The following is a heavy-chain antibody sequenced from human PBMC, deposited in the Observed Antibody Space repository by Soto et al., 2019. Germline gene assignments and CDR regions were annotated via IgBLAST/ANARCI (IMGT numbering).Heavy chain of an antibody. J-gene: IGHJ5*02. Sequence: PSETLSLTCTVSGGSVSSGSYYWSWIRQPPGKGLEWIGYIYYSGSTNYNPSLKSRVTISVDTSKNQFSLKLSSVTAADTAVYYCASSLAVAGSNWFDPWGQGTLVTVS. CDR2: IYYSGST. V-gene: IGHV4-61*01. D-gene: IGHD6-19*01. CDR3: ASSLAVAGSNWFDP. CDR1: GGSVSSGSYY.